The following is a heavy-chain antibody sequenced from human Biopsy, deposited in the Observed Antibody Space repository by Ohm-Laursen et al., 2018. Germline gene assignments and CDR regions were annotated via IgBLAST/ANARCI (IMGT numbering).Heavy chain of an antibody. J-gene: IGHJ2*01. Sequence: GSSVKVSCKASGGTFTNHAVVWVRQAPGQGLEWVGSSIPLFNTANYADKFQGRVTLTADKSTTTAYMELSSLRSEDTAIYYCARFPLGAYDDSGSYRAVEHWYFDLWGRGTLVTVSS. CDR1: GGTFTNHA. CDR3: ARFPLGAYDDSGSYRAVEHWYFDL. CDR2: SIPLFNTA. D-gene: IGHD3-22*01. V-gene: IGHV1-69*06.